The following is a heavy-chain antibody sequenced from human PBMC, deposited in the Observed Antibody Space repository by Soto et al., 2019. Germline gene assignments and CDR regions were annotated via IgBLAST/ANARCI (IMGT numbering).Heavy chain of an antibody. J-gene: IGHJ5*02. Sequence: QVQLVQSGAEVKKPGASVKVSCKAIGYSFTSHYMHWVRQAPGQGLEWMGTIYPGGVNIGYAQKFKGRVTMTKDTSTSTVYMELNSLTSKDTAVYYCARDQSWHDQDWWFDAWGQGTLVTVAS. V-gene: IGHV1-46*03. CDR2: IYPGGVNI. CDR1: GYSFTSHY. CDR3: ARDQSWHDQDWWFDA. D-gene: IGHD1-1*01.